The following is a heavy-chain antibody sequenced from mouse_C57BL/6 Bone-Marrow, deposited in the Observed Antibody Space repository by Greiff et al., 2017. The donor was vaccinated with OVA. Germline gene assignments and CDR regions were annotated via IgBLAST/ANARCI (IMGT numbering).Heavy chain of an antibody. CDR3: ARGGLAY. CDR1: GYTFTSYG. D-gene: IGHD3-3*01. Sequence: VKLQESGAELARPGASVKLSCKASGYTFTSYGISWVKQRTGQGLEWIGEIYPRSGNTYYNEKFKGKATLTADKSSSTAYMELRSLTSEDSAVYFCARGGLAYWGQGTTLTVSS. J-gene: IGHJ2*01. CDR2: IYPRSGNT. V-gene: IGHV1-81*01.